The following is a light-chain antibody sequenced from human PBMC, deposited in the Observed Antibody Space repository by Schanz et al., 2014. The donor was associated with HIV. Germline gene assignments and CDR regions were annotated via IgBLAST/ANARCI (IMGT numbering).Light chain of an antibody. CDR2: EGT. J-gene: IGLJ1*01. V-gene: IGLV2-14*02. Sequence: QSALPQPASVSGSPGQSITISCTGTSSDVGGYNLVSWRRAHPDKDPKLIIYEGTKRPSGVSNRFSGSTSGNTASLTISGLQAEDEADYYCCSYTGSSTLVFGTGTKLTVL. CDR3: CSYTGSSTLV. CDR1: SSDVGGYNL.